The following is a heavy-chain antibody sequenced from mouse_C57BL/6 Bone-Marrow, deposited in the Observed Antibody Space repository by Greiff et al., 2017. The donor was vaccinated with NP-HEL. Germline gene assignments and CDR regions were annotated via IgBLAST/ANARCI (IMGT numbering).Heavy chain of an antibody. CDR2: IDPEPGGT. V-gene: IGHV1-15*01. Sequence: VQLQQSGAELVRPGASVTLSCKASGYTFTDYEMHWVKQTPVHGLEWIGAIDPEPGGTAYNQKFKGKAILTADKSSSTAYMEHRSLTSEDSAVYYCTRNYDYDYWGQGTTLTVSS. J-gene: IGHJ2*01. CDR1: GYTFTDYE. CDR3: TRNYDYDY. D-gene: IGHD2-4*01.